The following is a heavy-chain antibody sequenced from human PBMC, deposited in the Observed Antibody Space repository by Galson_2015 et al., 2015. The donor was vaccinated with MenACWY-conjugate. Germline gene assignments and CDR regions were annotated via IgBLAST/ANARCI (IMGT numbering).Heavy chain of an antibody. CDR1: GLSFSNYW. Sequence: SLRLSCAASGLSFSNYWMHWVRQAPGKGLVWVSRINSDGTTTNYADSVKGRFTISRDNAKNSLYLQMNSLRAEDTAVYYCARKGNGLDYWGQGTLVTVSS. V-gene: IGHV3-74*01. CDR2: INSDGTTT. CDR3: ARKGNGLDY. D-gene: IGHD2-8*01. J-gene: IGHJ4*02.